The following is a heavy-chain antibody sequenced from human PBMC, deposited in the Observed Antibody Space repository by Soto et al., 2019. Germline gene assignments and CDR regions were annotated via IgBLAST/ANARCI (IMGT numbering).Heavy chain of an antibody. CDR1: GFSLSSSGVG. CDR2: IYWDDDK. J-gene: IGHJ6*03. D-gene: IGHD2-2*02. V-gene: IGHV2-5*02. Sequence: QITLKESGPTLVKPTQTLTLTCTFSGFSLSSSGVGVGWIRQPPGKALEWLALIYWDDDKRYSPSLKSRLTITKDTSKNQVVLTMTNMDPVDTATYYCAHSAIVVVPAAISYMDVWGKGTTVTVSS. CDR3: AHSAIVVVPAAISYMDV.